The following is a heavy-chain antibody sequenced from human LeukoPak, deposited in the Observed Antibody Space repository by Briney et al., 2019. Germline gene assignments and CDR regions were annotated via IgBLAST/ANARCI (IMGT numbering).Heavy chain of an antibody. CDR1: GFIFRSNA. CDR3: ATAYYYDSRGYDPVDY. D-gene: IGHD3-22*01. CDR2: ISGRDGST. J-gene: IGHJ4*02. V-gene: IGHV3-23*01. Sequence: GGSLRLSCAASGFIFRSNAMSWVRQAPGKGLEWISAISGRDGSTYYADSVKGRFTISRDSSKNTLYLQMNSLRAEDTAVYYCATAYYYDSRGYDPVDYWGQGTLVTVSS.